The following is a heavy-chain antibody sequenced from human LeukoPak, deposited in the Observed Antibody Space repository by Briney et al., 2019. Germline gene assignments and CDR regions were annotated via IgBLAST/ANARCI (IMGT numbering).Heavy chain of an antibody. CDR3: ARHLVGATPSFDY. CDR2: IYYSGST. J-gene: IGHJ4*02. V-gene: IGHV4-39*01. CDR1: GGSINTYY. D-gene: IGHD1-26*01. Sequence: PSETLSLTCTVSGGSINTYYWSWIRQPPGKGVEWIGSIYYSGSTYYNPSLKSRVTISVDTSKNQFSLKLSSVTAADTAVYYCARHLVGATPSFDYWGQGTLVTVSS.